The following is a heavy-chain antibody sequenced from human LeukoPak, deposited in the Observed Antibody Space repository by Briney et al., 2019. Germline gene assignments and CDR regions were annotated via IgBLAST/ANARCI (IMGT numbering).Heavy chain of an antibody. Sequence: SLRLSWAASGFTFDDFAMHWVRQAPGKGLGWVSGISWNCGSIGYADSVKGRFTISRDNAKNSLYLQMNSLRGEDTALYYCAKDMNAHRYDFWSGYLGGGYYYGMDVWGQGTTVTVSS. CDR3: AKDMNAHRYDFWSGYLGGGYYYGMDV. CDR1: GFTFDDFA. D-gene: IGHD3-3*01. CDR2: ISWNCGSI. V-gene: IGHV3-9*01. J-gene: IGHJ6*02.